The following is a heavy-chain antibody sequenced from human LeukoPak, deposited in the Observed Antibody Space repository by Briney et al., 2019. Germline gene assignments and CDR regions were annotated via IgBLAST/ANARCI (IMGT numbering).Heavy chain of an antibody. J-gene: IGHJ4*02. CDR3: VRDPNALDY. V-gene: IGHV3-48*02. CDR2: IRSSGYPI. CDR1: GFTFSSYA. Sequence: GGSLRLSCAASGFTFSSYAMSWVRQAPGKGLEWVAYIRSSGYPIHYADSVKGRFTISRDNARSLVYLQMNSLREEDTAVYYCVRDPNALDYWGQGTLVTVSS.